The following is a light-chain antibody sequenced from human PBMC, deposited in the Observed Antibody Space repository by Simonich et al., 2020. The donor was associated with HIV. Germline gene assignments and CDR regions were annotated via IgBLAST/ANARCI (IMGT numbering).Light chain of an antibody. CDR1: QSVSSN. Sequence: EIVMTQSPATLSVSPGERATLSCRASQSVSSNLAWYQQKPGQAPRLLNYGASTRAPGIPARVSGSGSGTEFTLTISSLQSEDFAVYYCHQYNNWYTFGQGTKLEIK. V-gene: IGKV3-15*01. J-gene: IGKJ2*01. CDR3: HQYNNWYT. CDR2: GAS.